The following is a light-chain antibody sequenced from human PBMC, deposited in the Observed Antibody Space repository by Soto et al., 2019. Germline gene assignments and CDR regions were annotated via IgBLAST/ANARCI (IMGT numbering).Light chain of an antibody. V-gene: IGLV7-43*01. CDR2: STS. Sequence: QTVVTQEPSLTVSPGGTVTLTCACRTGGVTSGYWPNWFQQKSGQASRALIYSTSSKHSWTPVRFSGSLLGVKATLTLSGVQPEDKAEYYYLLYFGGGQLVYGGGTKLTVL. CDR1: TGGVTSGYW. J-gene: IGLJ3*02. CDR3: LLYFGGGQLV.